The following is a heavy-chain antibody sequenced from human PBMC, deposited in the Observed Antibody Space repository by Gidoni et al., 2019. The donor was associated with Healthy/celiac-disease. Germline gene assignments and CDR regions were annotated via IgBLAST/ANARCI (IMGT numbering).Heavy chain of an antibody. CDR1: GYTFTGYY. D-gene: IGHD3-10*01. CDR3: ARDPSAYYYGSGSPLNWFDP. CDR2: INPNSGGT. Sequence: QVQLVQAGAEVKKPGASVKVSCKASGYTFTGYYMHWVRQAPGQGLEWMGWINPNSGGTNYAHKFQGRVTMTRDTSISTAYMELSRLRSDDTAVYYCARDPSAYYYGSGSPLNWFDPWGQGTLVTVSS. V-gene: IGHV1-2*07. J-gene: IGHJ5*02.